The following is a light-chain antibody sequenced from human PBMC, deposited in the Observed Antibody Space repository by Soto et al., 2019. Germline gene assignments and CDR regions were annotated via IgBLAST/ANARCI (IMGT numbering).Light chain of an antibody. V-gene: IGKV3-20*01. CDR2: GAA. Sequence: EIVLTQSTGTLSLSPGERATLSCRASQSVTSNYLAWYQQKPGQAPRCLIYGAASRSTGIPDRFSGSGSGTDFTLTISRREPEDFAVYYCHQYGTSLTFGQGTKLEIK. CDR3: HQYGTSLT. CDR1: QSVTSNY. J-gene: IGKJ2*01.